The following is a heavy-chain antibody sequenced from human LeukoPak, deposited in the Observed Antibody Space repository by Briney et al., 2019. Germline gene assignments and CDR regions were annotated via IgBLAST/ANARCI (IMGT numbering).Heavy chain of an antibody. J-gene: IGHJ6*03. D-gene: IGHD3-10*01. V-gene: IGHV1-46*01. CDR2: INPSAGDT. CDR3: ARDSGGNSHWNYYSYYMDV. Sequence: ASVKVSCKTSGHTFTNHYVHWVRQAPGQGLEWMGKINPSAGDTSYAQKFQGTVTLTRDTSTGTVYMELRSLRSEDTAVYYCARDSGGNSHWNYYSYYMDVWGKGTTVTVSS. CDR1: GHTFTNHY.